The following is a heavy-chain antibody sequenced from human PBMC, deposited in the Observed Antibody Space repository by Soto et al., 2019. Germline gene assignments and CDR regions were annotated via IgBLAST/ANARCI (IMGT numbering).Heavy chain of an antibody. V-gene: IGHV3-30*18. CDR3: AKDSYSNYGYSDF. Sequence: GGYLRLSYGASGFTFSIYGMHWGRQAPGKGLEWVAVISYDGSNKYYVDSVKGRFTISRDNSKNTLYLQMNSLRAEDTAVYYCAKDSYSNYGYSDFWGQGT. CDR2: ISYDGSNK. J-gene: IGHJ4*02. D-gene: IGHD4-4*01. CDR1: GFTFSIYG.